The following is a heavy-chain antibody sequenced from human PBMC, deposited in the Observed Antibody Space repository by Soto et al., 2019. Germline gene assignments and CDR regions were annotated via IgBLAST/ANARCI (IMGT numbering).Heavy chain of an antibody. CDR2: IYYSRTT. CDR1: GGSISSNNYH. CDR3: VRRGRTNNGYWFDL. J-gene: IGHJ5*02. D-gene: IGHD2-2*03. Sequence: SETLSLTCTVTGGSISSNNYHWGWIRQPQGKGLDWIGTIYYSRTTYYKPSLKSRVTISVDTSKNQFSLSLRSVTAADTAVYFCVRRGRTNNGYWFDLWGQGIQVTV. V-gene: IGHV4-39*01.